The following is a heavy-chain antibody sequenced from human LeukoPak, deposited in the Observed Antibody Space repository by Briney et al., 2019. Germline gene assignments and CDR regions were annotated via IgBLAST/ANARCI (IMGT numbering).Heavy chain of an antibody. V-gene: IGHV4-34*01. Sequence: PSETLSLTCAVYGGSFSGYYWSWIRQPPGKGLEWIGEIKHSVSTNYNPSLKSRVTISVDTSKNQFSLKLSSVTAADTAVYYCARATNYDYVWGSYRRLYFDYWGQGTLVTVPP. CDR2: IKHSVST. D-gene: IGHD3-16*02. J-gene: IGHJ4*02. CDR1: GGSFSGYY. CDR3: ARATNYDYVWGSYRRLYFDY.